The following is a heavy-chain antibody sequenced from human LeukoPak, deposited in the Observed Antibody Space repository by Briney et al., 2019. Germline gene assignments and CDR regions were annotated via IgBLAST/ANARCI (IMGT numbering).Heavy chain of an antibody. CDR1: GFTFSTNA. CDR3: AKDVGKWESLHFFDY. V-gene: IGHV3-23*01. CDR2: ISGSGAST. J-gene: IGHJ4*02. Sequence: GGSLRLSCLTSGFTFSTNAMSWVRQAPGKGLEWISGISGSGASTYYADSVTGRFTISRDNSRNTLYPQMNSLRGDDTAVYYCAKDVGKWESLHFFDYWGQGTLVTVSS. D-gene: IGHD1-26*01.